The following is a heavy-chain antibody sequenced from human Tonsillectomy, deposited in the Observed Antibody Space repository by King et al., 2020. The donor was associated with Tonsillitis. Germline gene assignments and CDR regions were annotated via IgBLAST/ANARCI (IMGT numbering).Heavy chain of an antibody. J-gene: IGHJ4*02. CDR3: ARRVGVYDFWSGYEYYFDY. Sequence: VQLQESGPGLVKPSETLSLTCTVSGGSISSYYWSWIRQPPGKGLEWIGYIYYSGSTKYNPSLKSRVTISVDTSKNQFSLKLSSVTAADTAVYYCARRVGVYDFWSGYEYYFDYWGQGTLVTVSS. V-gene: IGHV4-59*01. CDR1: GGSISSYY. D-gene: IGHD3-3*01. CDR2: IYYSGST.